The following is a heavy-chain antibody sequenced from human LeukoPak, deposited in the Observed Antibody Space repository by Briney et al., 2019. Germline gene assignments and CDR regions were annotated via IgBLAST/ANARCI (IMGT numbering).Heavy chain of an antibody. D-gene: IGHD3-22*01. CDR2: IKQDGSEK. J-gene: IGHJ4*02. CDR1: GLTFSSYW. CDR3: AKAADYYYDSSGYYSNY. V-gene: IGHV3-7*01. Sequence: GGSLRLSCAASGLTFSSYWMTWVRQTPGKGLEWVANIKQDGSEKYYVDSVKGRFTISRDNAKNSLYLQMNSLRAEDTAVYYCAKAADYYYDSSGYYSNYWGQGTLVTVSS.